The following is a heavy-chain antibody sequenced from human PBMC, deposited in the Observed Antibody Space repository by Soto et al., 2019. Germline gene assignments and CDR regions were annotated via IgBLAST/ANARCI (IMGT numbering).Heavy chain of an antibody. J-gene: IGHJ6*02. CDR3: AHSRLRAYGSGSYYKVRRYYYGMDV. D-gene: IGHD3-10*01. V-gene: IGHV2-5*02. CDR2: IYWDDDK. CDR1: GFSLSTSGVG. Sequence: QITLKESGPTLVKPTQTLTLTCTFSGFSLSTSGVGVGWIRQPPGKALEWLALIYWDDDKRYSPSLKSRLTITKDTSKNQVVRTMTNMDPVDTATYYCAHSRLRAYGSGSYYKVRRYYYGMDVGGQGTTVTVSS.